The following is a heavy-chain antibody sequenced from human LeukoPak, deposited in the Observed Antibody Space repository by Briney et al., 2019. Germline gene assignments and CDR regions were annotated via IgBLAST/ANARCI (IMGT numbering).Heavy chain of an antibody. CDR2: ISAYNGNT. V-gene: IGHV1-18*01. Sequence: VASVKVSCKASGYTFTSYGISWVQQAPGQGLEWMGWISAYNGNTNYAQKLQGRVTMTTDTSTSTAYMELRSLRSDDTAVYYCARVEDIVVVAGTDAFVFWGQGTMVTVSS. CDR3: ARVEDIVVVAGTDAFVF. J-gene: IGHJ3*01. D-gene: IGHD2-15*01. CDR1: GYTFTSYG.